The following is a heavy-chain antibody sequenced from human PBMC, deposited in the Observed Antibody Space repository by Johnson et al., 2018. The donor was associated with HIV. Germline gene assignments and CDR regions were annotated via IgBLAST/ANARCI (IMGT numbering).Heavy chain of an antibody. D-gene: IGHD3-16*01. V-gene: IGHV3-73*01. CDR2: IRRKANSYAT. Sequence: VQLVESGGGVIRPGGSLRVSCVASGFTFSSYAMSWVRPAPGKGLEWVGRIRRKANSYATAYAASVKGRFTHSRADSQTTPSLQTYSLRMEDTALYHRAKELGGSKSDEWGTDDYDWSTAYPVHDPRAVVGVFDIWGQGTMVTVSS. CDR3: AKELGGSKSDEWGTDDYDWSTAYPVHDPRAVVGVFDI. J-gene: IGHJ3*02. CDR1: GFTFSSYA.